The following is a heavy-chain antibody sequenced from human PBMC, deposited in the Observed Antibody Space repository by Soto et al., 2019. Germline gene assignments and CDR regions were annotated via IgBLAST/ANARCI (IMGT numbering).Heavy chain of an antibody. J-gene: IGHJ6*03. D-gene: IGHD2-2*02. CDR3: ARGMTIYRLYYYYYMDV. CDR2: INHSGST. CDR1: GGSFSGYY. V-gene: IGHV4-34*01. Sequence: PSETLSLTCAVYGGSFSGYYWSWIRQPPGKGLEWIGEINHSGSTNYNPSLKSRVTISVDTSKNQFSPKLSSVTAADTAVYYCARGMTIYRLYYYYYMDVWGKGTTVTVSS.